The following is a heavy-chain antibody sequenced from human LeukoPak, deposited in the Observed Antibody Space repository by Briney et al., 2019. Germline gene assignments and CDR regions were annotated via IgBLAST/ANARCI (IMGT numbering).Heavy chain of an antibody. CDR1: GFTFTSYW. CDR3: ARGIMATINY. V-gene: IGHV3-74*01. CDR2: INTDGSST. J-gene: IGHJ4*02. D-gene: IGHD5-24*01. Sequence: GGSLRLSCAASGFTFTSYWMYWVRQAPGRGLVWVSRINTDGSSTSYADSVKGRFTISRDNAKNTLYLQMNSLRAEDTAVYYCARGIMATINYWGRGTLVTVSS.